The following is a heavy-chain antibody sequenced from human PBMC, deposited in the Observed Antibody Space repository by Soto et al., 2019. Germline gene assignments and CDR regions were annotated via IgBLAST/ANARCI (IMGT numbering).Heavy chain of an antibody. J-gene: IGHJ6*02. V-gene: IGHV3-30-3*01. CDR1: GFTFSSYA. D-gene: IGHD3-10*01. CDR2: ISYDGSNK. Sequence: QVQLVESGGGVVQPGRSLRLSCAASGFTFSSYAMHWVRQAPGKGLEWVAVISYDGSNKYYADSVKGRFTISRDNSKNTLYLQMNSLRAEDTAVYYCARDDLYYYGSGSYLRPYYYYGMDVWGQGTTVTVSS. CDR3: ARDDLYYYGSGSYLRPYYYYGMDV.